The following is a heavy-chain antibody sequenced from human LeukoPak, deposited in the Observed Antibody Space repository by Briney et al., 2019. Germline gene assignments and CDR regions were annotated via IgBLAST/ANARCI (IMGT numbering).Heavy chain of an antibody. D-gene: IGHD3-3*01. Sequence: ASVKVSCKASGYTFTVYYMHWVRQAPGQGLEWMGWINPNSGGTNFAQNFQGRVTMTRDTSISTAYMELTSLRSDDTAIYYCARNGGTSGPDLDCWGQGTLVTVSS. V-gene: IGHV1-2*02. J-gene: IGHJ4*02. CDR3: ARNGGTSGPDLDC. CDR2: INPNSGGT. CDR1: GYTFTVYY.